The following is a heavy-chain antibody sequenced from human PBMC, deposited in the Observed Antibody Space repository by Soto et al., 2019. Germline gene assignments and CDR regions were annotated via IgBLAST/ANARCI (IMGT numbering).Heavy chain of an antibody. D-gene: IGHD3-22*01. V-gene: IGHV1-69*13. CDR2: IIPIFGTA. Sequence: SVKVSCKASGYTFTSYAISWVRQAPGQGLEWMGEIIPIFGTANYAQKFQGRVTITADGSTSTAYMELSSLRSEDTAVYYCARDRGPSSGYYPYWFDPWGQGTLVTVSS. CDR3: ARDRGPSSGYYPYWFDP. CDR1: GYTFTSYA. J-gene: IGHJ5*02.